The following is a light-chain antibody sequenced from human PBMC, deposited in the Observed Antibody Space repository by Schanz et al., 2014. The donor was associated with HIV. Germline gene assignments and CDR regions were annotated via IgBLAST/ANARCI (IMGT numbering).Light chain of an antibody. Sequence: QSVLTQPPSASGSPGQSVTISCTGTSSDVGGYNYVSWYQHHPGKAPKLLISEVNKRPSGVPDRFSGSKSGNTASLIVSGLQAEDEADYYCSSYEGIHNWVFGGGTKVTVL. CDR1: SSDVGGYNY. V-gene: IGLV2-8*01. CDR2: EVN. J-gene: IGLJ2*01. CDR3: SSYEGIHNWV.